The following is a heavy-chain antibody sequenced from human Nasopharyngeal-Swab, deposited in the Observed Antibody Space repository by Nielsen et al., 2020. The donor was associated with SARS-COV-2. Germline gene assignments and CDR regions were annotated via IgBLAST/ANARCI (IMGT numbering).Heavy chain of an antibody. CDR3: ARDDLPSIAAAGVDAFDI. CDR1: GFTFSSYS. J-gene: IGHJ3*02. D-gene: IGHD6-13*01. V-gene: IGHV3-21*01. Sequence: GGSLTLSCAASGFTFSSYSMNWVRQAPGKGLEWVSSISSSSSYIYYADSVKGRFTISRDNAKNSLYLQMNSLRAEDTAVYYCARDDLPSIAAAGVDAFDIWGQGTMVTVSS. CDR2: ISSSSSYI.